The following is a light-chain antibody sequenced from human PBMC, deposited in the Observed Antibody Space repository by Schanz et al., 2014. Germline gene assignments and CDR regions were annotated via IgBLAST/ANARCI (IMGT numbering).Light chain of an antibody. J-gene: IGKJ3*01. Sequence: EIVLTQSPATLSLSPGERATLSCRASQSVSSYLAWYQQKPGQAPRLLIYGASTRATGIPDRFSGSGSGTDFTLTINRLEPEDFAVYYCQQYGSSQFTFGPGTKVDTK. CDR3: QQYGSSQFT. CDR1: QSVSSY. CDR2: GAS. V-gene: IGKV3-20*01.